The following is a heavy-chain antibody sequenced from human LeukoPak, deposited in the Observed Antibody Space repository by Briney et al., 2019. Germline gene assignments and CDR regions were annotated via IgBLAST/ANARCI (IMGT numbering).Heavy chain of an antibody. D-gene: IGHD6-13*01. J-gene: IGHJ4*02. CDR3: ARAGRSSSWYVDY. Sequence: HPGGSLRLSCAASGFTFSNSGMHWVRQAPGKGLEWVALLRFDGSNTYYADSVKGRFTISRDTSKNTLYLQVNSLRAGDTAVYYCARAGRSSSWYVDYWGQGTLVTVSS. V-gene: IGHV3-30*02. CDR2: LRFDGSNT. CDR1: GFTFSNSG.